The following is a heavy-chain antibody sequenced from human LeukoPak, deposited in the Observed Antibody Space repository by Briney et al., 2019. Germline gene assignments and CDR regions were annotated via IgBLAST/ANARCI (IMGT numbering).Heavy chain of an antibody. CDR2: INHSGST. D-gene: IGHD3-3*02. Sequence: SETLSLTCAVYGGSFSGYYWSWIRQPPGKGLEWIGEINHSGSTNYNPSLKSRVTISLDTSKNQFTLKLTSVTAADTVVYYCVRESLGINIFGVVDYWGQGILVTVSP. V-gene: IGHV4-34*01. J-gene: IGHJ4*02. CDR3: VRESLGINIFGVVDY. CDR1: GGSFSGYY.